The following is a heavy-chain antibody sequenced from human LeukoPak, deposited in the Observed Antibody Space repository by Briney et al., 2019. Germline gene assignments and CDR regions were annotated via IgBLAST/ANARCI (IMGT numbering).Heavy chain of an antibody. CDR1: GYTFTSYD. J-gene: IGHJ6*03. Sequence: ASVKVSCKASGYTFTSYDINWVRLATGQGLEWMGWMNPNSGNTGYAQKFQGRVTMTRNTSISTAYMELSSLRSEDTAVYYCARGHATGIHYYYYMDVWGKGTTVTVSS. D-gene: IGHD2-15*01. CDR3: ARGHATGIHYYYYMDV. CDR2: MNPNSGNT. V-gene: IGHV1-8*01.